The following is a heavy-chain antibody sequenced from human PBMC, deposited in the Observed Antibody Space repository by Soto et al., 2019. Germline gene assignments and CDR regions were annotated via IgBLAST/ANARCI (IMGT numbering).Heavy chain of an antibody. Sequence: SETLSLTCTVSGGSISSNSYYWGWVRQPPGKGLEWIGNIYYSGSTYYNPSLKSRVTLSVDTSKNQFSLKLSSVTAADTAVYYCARRNYDSSGYYFDYWGQGTLVTVSS. J-gene: IGHJ4*02. D-gene: IGHD3-22*01. CDR2: IYYSGST. CDR1: GGSISSNSYY. CDR3: ARRNYDSSGYYFDY. V-gene: IGHV4-39*01.